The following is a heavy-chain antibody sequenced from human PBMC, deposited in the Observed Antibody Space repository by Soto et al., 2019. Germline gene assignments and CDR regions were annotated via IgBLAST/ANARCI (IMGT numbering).Heavy chain of an antibody. J-gene: IGHJ4*02. CDR1: GGSISSYY. CDR2: IYYSGST. Sequence: SETLSLTCTVSGGSISSYYWSWIRQPPGKGLEWIGYIYYSGSTNYNPSLKSRVTISVDTSKNQFSLKLSSVTAADTAVYYCARGRIQLCYPFDYWAQGTLFPSPQ. V-gene: IGHV4-59*01. CDR3: ARGRIQLCYPFDY. D-gene: IGHD5-18*01.